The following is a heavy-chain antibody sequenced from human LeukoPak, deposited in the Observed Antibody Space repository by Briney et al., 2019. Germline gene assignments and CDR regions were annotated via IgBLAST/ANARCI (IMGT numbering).Heavy chain of an antibody. D-gene: IGHD5-18*01. CDR3: AREGDVDTATWHWFDP. Sequence: GASVKVSCKASGYTFTSYYMHWVRQAPGQGLEWMGIINPSGGSTSYAQKFQGRVTMIRDTSTSTVYMELSSLRSEDTAVYYCAREGDVDTATWHWFDPWGQGTLVTVSS. V-gene: IGHV1-46*01. J-gene: IGHJ5*02. CDR1: GYTFTSYY. CDR2: INPSGGST.